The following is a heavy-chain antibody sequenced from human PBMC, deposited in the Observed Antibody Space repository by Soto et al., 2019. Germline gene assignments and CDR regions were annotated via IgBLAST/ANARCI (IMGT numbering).Heavy chain of an antibody. D-gene: IGHD3-3*01. V-gene: IGHV1-2*04. CDR3: ARDSGPPPTYDFWSGYYTDRYFDY. CDR1: GYTFTGYY. J-gene: IGHJ4*02. Sequence: RXSVKGSCKASGYTFTGYYMHWGRQAPVQGLEWMGWINPNSGGTNYAQKFQGWVTMTRDTSISTAYMELSRLRSDDTAVYYCARDSGPPPTYDFWSGYYTDRYFDYWGQGTLVTVSS. CDR2: INPNSGGT.